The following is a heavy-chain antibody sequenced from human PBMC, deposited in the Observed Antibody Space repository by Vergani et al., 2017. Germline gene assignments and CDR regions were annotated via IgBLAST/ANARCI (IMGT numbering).Heavy chain of an antibody. CDR2: INPNSGGT. J-gene: IGHJ6*02. D-gene: IGHD3-9*01. CDR1: GYTFTGYY. Sequence: QVQLVQSGAEVKKPGSSVTVSCKASGYTFTGYYMHWVRQAPGQGLEWMGWINPNSGGTNYAQKFQGRVTMTRDTSISTAYMELSRLRSDDTAVYYCARNRHYDILTGVFYYGMDVWGQGTTVTVSS. CDR3: ARNRHYDILTGVFYYGMDV. V-gene: IGHV1-2*02.